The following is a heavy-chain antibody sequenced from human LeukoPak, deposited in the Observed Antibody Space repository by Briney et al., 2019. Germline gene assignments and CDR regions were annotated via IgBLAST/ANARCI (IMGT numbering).Heavy chain of an antibody. CDR1: GFTVSSNY. V-gene: IGHV3-53*01. CDR3: ARDLSQSRYCSGGSCYYY. Sequence: GGSLRLSCAASGFTVSSNYMSWVRQAPGKGLEGVSVIYSGGSTYYADSVKGRFTISRDNSKNTLYLQMNSLRAEDTAVYYCARDLSQSRYCSGGSCYYYWGQGTLVTVSS. CDR2: IYSGGST. J-gene: IGHJ4*02. D-gene: IGHD2-15*01.